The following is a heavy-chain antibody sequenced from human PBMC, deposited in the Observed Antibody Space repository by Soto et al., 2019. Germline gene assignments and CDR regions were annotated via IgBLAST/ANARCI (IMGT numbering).Heavy chain of an antibody. D-gene: IGHD6-13*01. CDR3: ARVSAGGTRWFDS. Sequence: QVQLQESGPGLEKPSQTLSLTCSVSGGSISTGVWYWSWVRAHPGKSLEWIGDIYYRGTTSYNPSLGSRVTISRDTSKNQVSLKVNSVTAADTAVYYCARVSAGGTRWFDSWGQGIRVTVSS. CDR1: GGSISTGVWY. CDR2: IYYRGTT. V-gene: IGHV4-31*03. J-gene: IGHJ5*01.